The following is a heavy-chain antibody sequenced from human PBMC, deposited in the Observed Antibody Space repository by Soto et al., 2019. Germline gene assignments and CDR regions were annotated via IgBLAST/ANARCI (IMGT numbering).Heavy chain of an antibody. D-gene: IGHD3-16*01. V-gene: IGHV3-23*01. CDR1: GFTFSHYA. CDR2: IFGSGAPT. J-gene: IGHJ3*01. Sequence: EVQLLESGGGLVQPGGSLRLSCAASGFTFSHYAMSWVRQAPGKGLQWVSTIFGSGAPTHYADSVKGRFRISRDNSNNMLFLEMNSLKDEDTAVYYCTREASSWGFAFDLWGQGTRVAVSS. CDR3: TREASSWGFAFDL.